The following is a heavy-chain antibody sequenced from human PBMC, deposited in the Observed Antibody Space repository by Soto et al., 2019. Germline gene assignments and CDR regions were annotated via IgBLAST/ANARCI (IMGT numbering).Heavy chain of an antibody. CDR1: GFSFSGYS. CDR3: ARQRSMDV. J-gene: IGHJ6*02. CDR2: ISRSSGTI. V-gene: IGHV3-48*01. Sequence: ASLRLSCAACGFSFSGYSRNWVRRAPGKGLEWVSYISRSSGTIYYADSVKGRFTISRDNAKNSLYLQMNSLRAEDTAVYYCARQRSMDVWGQGTTVTVSS.